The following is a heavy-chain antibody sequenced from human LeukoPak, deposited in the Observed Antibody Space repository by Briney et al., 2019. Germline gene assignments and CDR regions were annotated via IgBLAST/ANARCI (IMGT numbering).Heavy chain of an antibody. V-gene: IGHV1-3*01. D-gene: IGHD1-26*01. CDR2: INAGNGNT. J-gene: IGHJ4*02. CDR1: GYTFTSYA. CDR3: AREPPSSGSCDY. Sequence: ASVKVSCKASGYTFTSYAMHWVRQAPGQRLEWMGRINAGNGNTKYSQKFQGRVTMTRDTSTSTVYMELSSLRSEDTAVYYCAREPPSSGSCDYWGQGTLVTVSS.